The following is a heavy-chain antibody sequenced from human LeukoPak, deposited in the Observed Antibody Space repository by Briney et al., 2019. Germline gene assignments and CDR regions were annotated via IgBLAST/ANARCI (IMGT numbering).Heavy chain of an antibody. CDR3: ARATYYDSSGIPSDYYYGMDV. V-gene: IGHV3-30-3*01. Sequence: PGGSLRLSCAASGFTFSSYAMHWVRQAPGKGLEWVAVISYDGSNEYYADSVKGRFTISRDNSKNTLYLQMNSLRAEDTAVYYCARATYYDSSGIPSDYYYGMDVWGQGTTVTVSS. CDR2: ISYDGSNE. CDR1: GFTFSSYA. J-gene: IGHJ6*02. D-gene: IGHD3-22*01.